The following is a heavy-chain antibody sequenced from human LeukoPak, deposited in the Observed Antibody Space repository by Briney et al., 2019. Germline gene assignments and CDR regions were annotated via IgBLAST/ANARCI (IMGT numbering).Heavy chain of an antibody. CDR2: IYYSGST. J-gene: IGHJ4*02. D-gene: IGHD6-13*01. V-gene: IGHV4-59*01. Sequence: SESLSLTCTVSGGSISSYYWSWVRQPPGKGLEWIGYIYYSGSTTNNPSPKSRVPISVDTIKEQFSLKLSSVTAGDTAVYYCASGAKFSSSWYSFDYWGQGTLVTVSS. CDR1: GGSISSYY. CDR3: ASGAKFSSSWYSFDY.